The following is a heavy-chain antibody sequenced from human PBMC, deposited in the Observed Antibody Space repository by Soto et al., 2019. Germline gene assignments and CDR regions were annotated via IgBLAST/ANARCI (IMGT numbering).Heavy chain of an antibody. CDR3: ARDIDSYRAFDI. V-gene: IGHV1-69*01. Sequence: QVQLVQSGAEVKKPGSSVKVSCKASGGTFLSYAISWVRQAPGQGLAWMGGIIPIFATANYAQKFQGRVTITAEESTSTAYMELSSLRSEDKAVYYCARDIDSYRAFDIWGQGTMVSVSS. J-gene: IGHJ3*02. CDR1: GGTFLSYA. CDR2: IIPIFATA. D-gene: IGHD2-2*01.